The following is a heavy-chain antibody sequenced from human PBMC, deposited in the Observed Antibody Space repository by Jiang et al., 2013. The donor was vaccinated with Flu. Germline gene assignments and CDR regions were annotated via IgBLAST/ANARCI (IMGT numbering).Heavy chain of an antibody. CDR2: TYYRSQWYN. V-gene: IGHV6-1*01. CDR1: GDSLSRNSGA. Sequence: SQTLSLTCAVSGDSLSRNSGAWNWVRQSPPRGLEWLGRTYYRSQWYNDYAPSVKSRIAINPDTSKNQFSLQLNSVTPEDTAVYYCARDMSRGSGYYYYYNGMDVWGQGTTVTVSS. D-gene: IGHD3-22*01. J-gene: IGHJ6*02. CDR3: ARDMSRGSGYYYYYNGMDV.